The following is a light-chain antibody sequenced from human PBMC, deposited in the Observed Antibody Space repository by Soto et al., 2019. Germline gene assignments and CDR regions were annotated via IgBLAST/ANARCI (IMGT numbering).Light chain of an antibody. V-gene: IGKV3-15*01. CDR2: HAS. J-gene: IGKJ4*01. Sequence: EIVMTQSPATLSVSPGERATLSCRASQSVYNSLAWYQQKPGQAPRLLIHHASTRATGIPARFSGGGSGTEFTLTISSLQSEDFAVYYCQQYTRWPLTFGGGTKVEIK. CDR1: QSVYNS. CDR3: QQYTRWPLT.